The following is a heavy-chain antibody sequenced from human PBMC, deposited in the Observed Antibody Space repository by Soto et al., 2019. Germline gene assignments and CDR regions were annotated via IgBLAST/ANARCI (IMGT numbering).Heavy chain of an antibody. D-gene: IGHD2-2*01. CDR2: INPNSGGT. CDR1: GYTFTGYY. J-gene: IGHJ6*02. CDR3: ARELIVPAAEAYYYYGMDV. Sequence: ASVKVSCKASGYTFTGYYMHWVRQAPGQGLEWMGWINPNSGGTNYAQKFQGWVPMTRDTSISTAYMELSRLRSDDTAVYYCARELIVPAAEAYYYYGMDVWGQGTTVTVSS. V-gene: IGHV1-2*04.